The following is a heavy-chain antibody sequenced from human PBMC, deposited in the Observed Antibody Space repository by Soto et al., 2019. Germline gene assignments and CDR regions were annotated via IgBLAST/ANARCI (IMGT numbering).Heavy chain of an antibody. CDR1: GFIFSNFA. Sequence: GGSLRLSCAASGFIFSNFAMMWGRQAPGKGLEWVSAISGSGGSTYYADSVKGRFTISRDNSKNMLYVQMNSLRVEDTAVYYCAKDRAPSDVWGQGTTVTVSS. CDR3: AKDRAPSDV. J-gene: IGHJ6*02. CDR2: ISGSGGST. V-gene: IGHV3-23*01.